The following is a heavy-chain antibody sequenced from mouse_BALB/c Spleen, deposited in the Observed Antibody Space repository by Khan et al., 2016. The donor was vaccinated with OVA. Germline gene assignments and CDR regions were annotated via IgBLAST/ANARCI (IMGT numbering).Heavy chain of an antibody. J-gene: IGHJ2*01. V-gene: IGHV2-9*02. Sequence: QVQLKESGPGLAAPSQRLSITCTVSGFSLTSYGVHWVRQPPGKGLEWLGVIWAGGSKNYYSALMYRMSISKENSKSQAVLKMHSLQTDDTAMYYCARLVDIWGQGTTLTVSS. CDR2: IWAGGSK. CDR1: GFSLTSYG. CDR3: ARLVDI. D-gene: IGHD1-3*01.